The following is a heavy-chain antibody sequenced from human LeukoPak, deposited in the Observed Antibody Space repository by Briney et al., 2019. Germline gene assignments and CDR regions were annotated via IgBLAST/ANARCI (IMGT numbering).Heavy chain of an antibody. Sequence: GGSLRLSCAASGFTFSSYAMHWVRQAPGKGLEWVAVISYDGSNKYYADSVKGRFTISRDNSKNTLYLQMNSLRAEDTAVYYCAGARGGAATVVTLRYGMDVWGQGTTVTVSS. CDR1: GFTFSSYA. CDR3: AGARGGAATVVTLRYGMDV. CDR2: ISYDGSNK. V-gene: IGHV3-30*04. J-gene: IGHJ6*02. D-gene: IGHD4-23*01.